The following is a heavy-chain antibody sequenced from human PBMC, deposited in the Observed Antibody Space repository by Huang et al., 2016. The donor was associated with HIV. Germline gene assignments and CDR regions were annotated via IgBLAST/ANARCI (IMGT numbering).Heavy chain of an antibody. D-gene: IGHD6-19*01. V-gene: IGHV3-72*01. CDR2: SRNKVRSYTT. Sequence: EVQLVESGGGLVQPGGSLRLSCAASGFTFSDHYMDWVRQGPGKGLEWVGRSRNKVRSYTTEYSASVKGRFTISRDDSETSLYLQMNSLRTEDSSVYYCTGALASDTGMDVWGQGTTVTVSS. CDR1: GFTFSDHY. J-gene: IGHJ6*02. CDR3: TGALASDTGMDV.